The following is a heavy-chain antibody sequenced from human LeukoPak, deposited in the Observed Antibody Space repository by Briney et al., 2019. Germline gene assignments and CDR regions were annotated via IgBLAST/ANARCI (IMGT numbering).Heavy chain of an antibody. CDR1: GFTFTNYA. D-gene: IGHD3-9*01. CDR3: AKWGDYDILTGYYDPDY. Sequence: GGSLRLSCAASGFTFTNYAIYWVRQAPGKGLEWVSAVSGRDDSTYYADSVKGRFTTSRDTSKNTLFLQMNSLRAEDTAVYYCAKWGDYDILTGYYDPDYWGQGTLVTVSS. CDR2: VSGRDDST. V-gene: IGHV3-23*01. J-gene: IGHJ4*02.